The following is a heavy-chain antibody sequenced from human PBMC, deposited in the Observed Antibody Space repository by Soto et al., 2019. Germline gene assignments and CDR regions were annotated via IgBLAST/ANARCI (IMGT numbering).Heavy chain of an antibody. D-gene: IGHD2-15*01. CDR2: INSDGSGT. CDR1: GFDFSNSW. Sequence: EVQLVESGGGLVRPGGSLRLSCAASGFDFSNSWIHWVRQGPGKGLVWVSHINSDGSGTTYADSVKGRITISRDNAKNTVYLQMNSLRAEDTAVYYCAKDTAYAMDVWGQGTTVTVSS. V-gene: IGHV3-74*01. J-gene: IGHJ6*02. CDR3: AKDTAYAMDV.